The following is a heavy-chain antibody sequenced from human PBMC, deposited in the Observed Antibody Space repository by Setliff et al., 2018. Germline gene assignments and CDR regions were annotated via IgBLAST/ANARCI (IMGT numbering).Heavy chain of an antibody. Sequence: KPGGSLRLSCAASGFTFSNAWMSWVRQAPGKGLEWVGRIKSNVDFGTTDYAAPVKGRFTISRNDSRNTLYLQMNSLKTEDTAVYYCARHPPPPNYFDIGALDSWGQGTLVTVSS. V-gene: IGHV3-15*01. D-gene: IGHD3-22*01. J-gene: IGHJ5*01. CDR2: IKSNVDFGTT. CDR1: GFTFSNAW. CDR3: ARHPPPPNYFDIGALDS.